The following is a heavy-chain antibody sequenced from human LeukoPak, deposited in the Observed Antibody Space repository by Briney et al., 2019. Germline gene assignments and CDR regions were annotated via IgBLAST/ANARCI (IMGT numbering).Heavy chain of an antibody. Sequence: ASVKVSCXASGYTFTGYYMHWVRQAPGQGLEWMGRINPNSGGTNYAQKFQGRVTMTRDTSISTAYMELSRLRSDDTAVYYCARGSSSSRGWFDPWGQGTLVTVSS. D-gene: IGHD6-6*01. CDR2: INPNSGGT. CDR1: GYTFTGYY. J-gene: IGHJ5*02. V-gene: IGHV1-2*06. CDR3: ARGSSSSRGWFDP.